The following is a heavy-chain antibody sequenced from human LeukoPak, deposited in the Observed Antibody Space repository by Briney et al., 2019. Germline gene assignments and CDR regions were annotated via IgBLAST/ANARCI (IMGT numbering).Heavy chain of an antibody. CDR2: INHSGST. D-gene: IGHD1-26*01. CDR3: AKDSGSYGDYFDH. J-gene: IGHJ4*02. V-gene: IGHV4-34*01. Sequence: SETLSLTCAVYGGSFSGYYWSWIRQPPGKGLEWIGEINHSGSTNYNPPLKSRVTISVDTSKNQFSLKLSSVTAADTAVYYCAKDSGSYGDYFDHWGQGTLVTVSS. CDR1: GGSFSGYY.